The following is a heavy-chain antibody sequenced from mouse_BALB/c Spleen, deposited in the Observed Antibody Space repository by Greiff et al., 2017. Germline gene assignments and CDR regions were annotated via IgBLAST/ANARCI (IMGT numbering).Heavy chain of an antibody. J-gene: IGHJ4*01. Sequence: VKLVESGPGLVAPSQSLSITCTVSGFSLTGYGVNWVRQPPGKGLEWLGMIWGDGSTDYNSALKSRLSISKDNSKSQVFLKMNSLQTDDTAMYYCARGHYYGSSRYAMDYWGQGTSVTVSS. CDR1: GFSLTGYG. CDR3: ARGHYYGSSRYAMDY. V-gene: IGHV2-6-7*01. D-gene: IGHD1-1*01. CDR2: IWGDGST.